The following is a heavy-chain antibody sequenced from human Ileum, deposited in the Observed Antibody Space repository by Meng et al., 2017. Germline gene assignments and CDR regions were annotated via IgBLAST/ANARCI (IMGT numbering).Heavy chain of an antibody. V-gene: IGHV4-59*01. CDR1: GDSMTSYY. CDR3: AIDSSNSRFYL. D-gene: IGHD6-13*01. Sequence: VLRPEPGPGLVKPSVTLSPTCTVSGDSMTSYYWSWIRQSPGKGLEWIGYVSYSGTTNYNPSLKSRVTISVDTSKTQFSLKLTSVTAADTAMYYCAIDSSNSRFYLWGRGTLVTVSS. J-gene: IGHJ2*01. CDR2: VSYSGTT.